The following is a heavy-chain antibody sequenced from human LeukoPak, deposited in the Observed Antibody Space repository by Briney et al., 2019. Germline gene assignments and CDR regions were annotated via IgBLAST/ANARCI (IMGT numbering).Heavy chain of an antibody. D-gene: IGHD5-12*01. CDR1: GGSISSSGYY. CDR3: ARDSSGGYGFIDY. Sequence: PSQTLSLTCIVSGGSISSSGYYWSWIRQHPGKGLEWIGYIYHSGNSYYNPSLKSRVIISVDTSKNQFSLKLNSVTAADTAVYYCARDSSGGYGFIDYWGQGSLVTVSS. V-gene: IGHV4-31*03. J-gene: IGHJ4*02. CDR2: IYHSGNS.